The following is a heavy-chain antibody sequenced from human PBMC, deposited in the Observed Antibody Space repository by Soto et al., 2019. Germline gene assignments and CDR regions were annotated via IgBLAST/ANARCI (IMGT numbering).Heavy chain of an antibody. J-gene: IGHJ4*02. Sequence: GGSLRLSCAASGFDFTTFSMNWVRQAPGKGLEWVSFISPSSPYTSYADSVKGRFIISGDNAENSVYLQMNSLRAEDTGVYYCARRTENFWSGYPEAFDFWGPGTLVTVSS. CDR3: ARRTENFWSGYPEAFDF. D-gene: IGHD3-3*01. V-gene: IGHV3-21*03. CDR2: ISPSSPYT. CDR1: GFDFTTFS.